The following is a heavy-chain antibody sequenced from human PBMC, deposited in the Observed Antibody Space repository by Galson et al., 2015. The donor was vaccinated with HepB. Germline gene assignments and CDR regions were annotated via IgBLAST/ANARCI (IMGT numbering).Heavy chain of an antibody. Sequence: SCKASGYTFTSYYMHWVRQAPGQGLEWMGIINPSGGSTSYAQKFQGRVTMTRDTSTSTVYVELSSLRSEDTAVYYCARDGLGYCSGGSCYSSYMDVWGKGTTVTVSS. V-gene: IGHV1-46*03. CDR3: ARDGLGYCSGGSCYSSYMDV. D-gene: IGHD2-15*01. J-gene: IGHJ6*03. CDR2: INPSGGST. CDR1: GYTFTSYY.